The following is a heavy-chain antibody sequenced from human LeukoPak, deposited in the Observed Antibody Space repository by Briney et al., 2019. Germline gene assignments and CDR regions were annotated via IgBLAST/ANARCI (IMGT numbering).Heavy chain of an antibody. CDR1: GFPFSDYV. J-gene: IGHJ4*02. D-gene: IGHD5-24*01. Sequence: QPGGSLSLSCAASGFPFSDYVMHWVRQAPGKGLEWVAVIRYDGNNKYYADSVKGRFAISRDNDKNSLYLHMNSLRAEDTAVYYCVKLAPRDGYHIDYWGQGTLVTVSS. CDR2: IRYDGNNK. CDR3: VKLAPRDGYHIDY. V-gene: IGHV3-30*02.